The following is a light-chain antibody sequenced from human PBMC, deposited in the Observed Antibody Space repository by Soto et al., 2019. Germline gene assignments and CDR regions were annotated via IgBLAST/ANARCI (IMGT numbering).Light chain of an antibody. J-gene: IGKJ4*01. CDR2: GAS. CDR3: QQYNKWPPLT. Sequence: EIVLTQSPAALSVSPGERATLSCRASQSVSSNLAWYQQKPGQAPRLLIYGASTRATGIPARFSGSGSGTEFTLTISSLQSADFAVYYCQQYNKWPPLTFGGGTKV. CDR1: QSVSSN. V-gene: IGKV3-15*01.